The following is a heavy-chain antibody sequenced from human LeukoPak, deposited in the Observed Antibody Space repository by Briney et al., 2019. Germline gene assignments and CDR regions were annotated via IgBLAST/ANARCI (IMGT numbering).Heavy chain of an antibody. D-gene: IGHD1-20*01. CDR1: GFTFSSYA. CDR2: ISGSGGST. J-gene: IGHJ2*01. V-gene: IGHV3-23*01. CDR3: ASTITGGYWYFDL. Sequence: GGSLRPSCAASGFTFSSYAMSWVRQAPGKGLEWVSAISGSGGSTYYADSVKGRFTISRDNSKNTLYLQMNSLRAEDTAVYYCASTITGGYWYFDLWGRGTLVTVSS.